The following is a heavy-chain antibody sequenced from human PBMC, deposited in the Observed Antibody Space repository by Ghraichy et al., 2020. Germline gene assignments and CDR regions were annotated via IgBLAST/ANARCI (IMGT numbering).Heavy chain of an antibody. CDR1: GGSFSGYY. V-gene: IGHV4-34*01. CDR2: INHSGST. CDR3: ARVTFDLTGTTGDWFDP. J-gene: IGHJ5*02. Sequence: SETLSLTCAVYGGSFSGYYWSWIRQPPGKGLEWIGEINHSGSTNYNPSLKSRVTISVDTSKNQFSLKLSSVTAADTAVYYCARVTFDLTGTTGDWFDPWGQGTLVTVSS. D-gene: IGHD1-7*01.